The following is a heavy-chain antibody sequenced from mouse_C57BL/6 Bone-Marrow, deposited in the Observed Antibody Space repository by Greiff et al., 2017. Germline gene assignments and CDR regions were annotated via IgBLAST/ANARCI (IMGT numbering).Heavy chain of an antibody. J-gene: IGHJ2*01. CDR1: GYTFTSYG. CDR3: ARVKQGIYYYGSSLYLDY. D-gene: IGHD1-1*01. V-gene: IGHV1-81*01. Sequence: QVQLQQSGAELARPGASVKLSCKASGYTFTSYGISWVKQRTGQSLEWIGEIYPRSGNTYYNEKFKGKATLTADKSSSTAYMELRSLTSEDSAVYFCARVKQGIYYYGSSLYLDYWGQGTTLTVSS. CDR2: IYPRSGNT.